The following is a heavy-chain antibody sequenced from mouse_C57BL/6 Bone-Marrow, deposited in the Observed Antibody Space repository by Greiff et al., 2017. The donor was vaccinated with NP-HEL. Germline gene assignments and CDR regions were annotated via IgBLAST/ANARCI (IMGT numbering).Heavy chain of an antibody. CDR2: ISSGSSTI. V-gene: IGHV5-17*01. J-gene: IGHJ3*01. Sequence: EVQRVESGGGLVKPGGSLKLSCAASGSTFSDYGMHWVRQAPEQGLEWVAYISSGSSTIYYADTVKGRFTISRDNAKNTLFLQMTSLRSEDTAMYYCARNYYGKGFAYWGQGTLVTVSA. CDR1: GSTFSDYG. D-gene: IGHD1-1*01. CDR3: ARNYYGKGFAY.